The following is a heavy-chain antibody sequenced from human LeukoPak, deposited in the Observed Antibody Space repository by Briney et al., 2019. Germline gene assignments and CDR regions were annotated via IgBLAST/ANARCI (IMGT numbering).Heavy chain of an antibody. V-gene: IGHV4-59*01. CDR3: ARSTTVVTRRGFDY. CDR2: IYYSGST. CDR1: GGSFSSYY. Sequence: NPSETLSLTCAVYGGSFSSYYWGWIRQPPGKGLEWIGYIYYSGSTNYNPSLKSRVTISVDTSKNQFSLKLSSVTAADTAVYYCARSTTVVTRRGFDYWGQGTLVTVSS. D-gene: IGHD4-23*01. J-gene: IGHJ4*02.